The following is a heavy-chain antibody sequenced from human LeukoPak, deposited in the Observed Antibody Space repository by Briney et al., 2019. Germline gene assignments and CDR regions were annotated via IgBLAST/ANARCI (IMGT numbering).Heavy chain of an antibody. CDR2: IKQDGTEK. V-gene: IGHV3-7*05. CDR1: GFTFSRYG. CDR3: ARDSEWGLLRSDY. Sequence: PGGSLRPSCAAPGFTFSRYGMTWVRQAPGKGLEWLPNIKQDGTEKYYVDSVKGRFTISRDNAKNSLYLQMNSLRAEDTAVYYCARDSEWGLLRSDYWGQGTLVTVSS. J-gene: IGHJ4*02. D-gene: IGHD1-26*01.